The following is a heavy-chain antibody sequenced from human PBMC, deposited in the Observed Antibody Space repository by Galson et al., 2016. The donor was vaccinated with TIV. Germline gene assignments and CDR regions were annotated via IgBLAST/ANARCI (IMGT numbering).Heavy chain of an antibody. V-gene: IGHV1-2*02. J-gene: IGHJ4*02. D-gene: IGHD3-10*01. CDR3: AKESYWGFAECDF. CDR2: INPGNGDT. CDR1: GYRFIGYY. Sequence: SVKVSCKASGYRFIGYYIHWVRQAPGRGPEWMGCINPGNGDTKYAQIFQGSVTLTWDTSVSTAYMELTSLRSDDTAVYFCAKESYWGFAECDFWGQGTPVSVSS.